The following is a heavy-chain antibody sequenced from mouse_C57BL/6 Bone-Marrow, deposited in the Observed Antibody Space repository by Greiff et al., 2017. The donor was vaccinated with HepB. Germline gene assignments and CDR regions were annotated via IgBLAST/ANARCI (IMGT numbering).Heavy chain of an antibody. CDR3: ARRAYYRTYYFDY. V-gene: IGHV1-81*01. CDR2: IYPRSGNT. Sequence: QVQLQQSGAELARPGASVKLSCMASGYTFTSYGISWVKRRTGPGLEWIGEIYPRSGNTYYNEKFKGKATVTADKSSRTAYLELRSLTSEDSAVYFWARRAYYRTYYFDYWGQGTTHTVSS. D-gene: IGHD2-14*01. CDR1: GYTFTSYG. J-gene: IGHJ2*01.